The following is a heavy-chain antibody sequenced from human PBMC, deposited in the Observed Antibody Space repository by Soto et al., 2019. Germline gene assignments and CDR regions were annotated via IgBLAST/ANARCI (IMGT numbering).Heavy chain of an antibody. Sequence: SETLSLTCTVSGGSVSSGSYYWSWIRQPPGKGLEWIGYIYYSGSTNYNPSLKSRVTISVDTSKNQFSLKLSSVTAADTAVYYCARGLYYDWLEWDDFDIWGQGTMVTVSS. V-gene: IGHV4-61*01. CDR1: GGSVSSGSYY. D-gene: IGHD3-9*01. CDR3: ARGLYYDWLEWDDFDI. CDR2: IYYSGST. J-gene: IGHJ3*02.